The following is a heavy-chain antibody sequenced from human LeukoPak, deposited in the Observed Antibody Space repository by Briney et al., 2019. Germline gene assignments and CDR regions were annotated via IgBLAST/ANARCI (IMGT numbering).Heavy chain of an antibody. J-gene: IGHJ4*02. Sequence: GGSLRLSCAASGFTFSSYAMHWVRQAPGKGLEWVAVISYDGSNKYYADSVKGRFTISRDNAKNSLYLQMNSLRAEDTAVYYCARDWNTYNSSSGDWFDYWGQGTLVTVSS. CDR3: ARDWNTYNSSSGDWFDY. CDR1: GFTFSSYA. CDR2: ISYDGSNK. V-gene: IGHV3-30-3*01. D-gene: IGHD6-6*01.